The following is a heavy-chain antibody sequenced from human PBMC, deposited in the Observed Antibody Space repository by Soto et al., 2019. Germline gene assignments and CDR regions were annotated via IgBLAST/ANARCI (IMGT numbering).Heavy chain of an antibody. Sequence: SLRLACSASGFTFSSYGMHWVRQAPGKGLEWVAVISYDGSNKYYADSVKGRFTISRDNSKNTLYLQMNSLRAEDTAVYYCAGRVAVAADTYYYYGMAVWGKGTTVTVS. CDR1: GFTFSSYG. CDR3: AGRVAVAADTYYYYGMAV. D-gene: IGHD6-19*01. CDR2: ISYDGSNK. J-gene: IGHJ6*04. V-gene: IGHV3-30*03.